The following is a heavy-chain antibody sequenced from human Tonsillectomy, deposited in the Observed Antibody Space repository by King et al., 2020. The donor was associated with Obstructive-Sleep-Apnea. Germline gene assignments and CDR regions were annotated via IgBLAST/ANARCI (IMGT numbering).Heavy chain of an antibody. CDR2: SYPGDSDT. V-gene: IGHV5-51*01. D-gene: IGHD4-17*01. J-gene: IGHJ6*02. Sequence: QLVQSGAEVKKPGESLKISCKGSGYSFTSYWIGWVRQMPGKGLEWMGISYPGDSDTRYSASFQGQVTILADKSISTAYLQWSSLKASDTAMYYCARLHGTYGDYDWNYYGMDVWGQGTTVTVSS. CDR1: GYSFTSYW. CDR3: ARLHGTYGDYDWNYYGMDV.